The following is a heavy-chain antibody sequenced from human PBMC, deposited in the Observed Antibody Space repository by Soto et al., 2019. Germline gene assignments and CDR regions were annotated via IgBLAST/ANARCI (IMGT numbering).Heavy chain of an antibody. CDR1: GGTFSSYA. V-gene: IGHV1-69*13. CDR2: IIPIFGTA. J-gene: IGHJ4*02. CDR3: ARDRDYYDSSGSDY. Sequence: SLKVSCKASGGTFSSYAISWVRQAPGQGLEWMGGIIPIFGTANYAQKFQGRVTITADESTSTAYMELSSLRSEDTAVYYCARDRDYYDSSGSDYWGQGTLVTVSS. D-gene: IGHD3-22*01.